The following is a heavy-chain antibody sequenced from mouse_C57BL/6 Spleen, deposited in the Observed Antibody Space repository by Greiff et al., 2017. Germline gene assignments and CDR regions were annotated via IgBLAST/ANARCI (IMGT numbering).Heavy chain of an antibody. CDR1: GYTFTNYW. CDR2: IYPGGGYT. Sequence: QVQLQQSGAELVRPGTSVKMSCKASGYTFTNYWIGWAKQRPGHGLEWIGEIYPGGGYTNYNEKFKGKATLTADKSSSTAYMQVSSLTSEDSALYDCARYGGTYYAMDYWGQGTSVTVSS. J-gene: IGHJ4*01. CDR3: ARYGGTYYAMDY. V-gene: IGHV1-63*01. D-gene: IGHD1-1*01.